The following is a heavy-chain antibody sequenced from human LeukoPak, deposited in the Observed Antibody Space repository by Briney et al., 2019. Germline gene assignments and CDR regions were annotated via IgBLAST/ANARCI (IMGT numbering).Heavy chain of an antibody. J-gene: IGHJ4*02. V-gene: IGHV3-48*03. D-gene: IGHD2-2*01. CDR3: ARKYCGTASCLFDN. Sequence: PRGTLRLSCAASGFTLCSFEMNWVAQAPGNGLKWGSDISSSGTTISYADPVKGRFTISRANAKNSLYLPLNSLRSPATTGYCFARKYCGTASCLFDNWGQGTLVTVSS. CDR2: ISSSGTTI. CDR1: GFTLCSFE.